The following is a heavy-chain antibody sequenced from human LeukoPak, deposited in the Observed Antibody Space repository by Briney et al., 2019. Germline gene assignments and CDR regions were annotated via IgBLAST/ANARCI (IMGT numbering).Heavy chain of an antibody. V-gene: IGHV1-69*05. CDR2: IIPIFGTA. D-gene: IGHD4-23*01. CDR3: ARDLGYGGNSFDY. CDR1: GGTFSSYA. Sequence: ASVKVSCKASGGTFSSYAISWVRQAPGQGLEWMGGIIPIFGTANYAQKLQGRATMTTDTSTSTAYMELRSLRSDDTAVYYCARDLGYGGNSFDYWGQGTLVTVSS. J-gene: IGHJ4*02.